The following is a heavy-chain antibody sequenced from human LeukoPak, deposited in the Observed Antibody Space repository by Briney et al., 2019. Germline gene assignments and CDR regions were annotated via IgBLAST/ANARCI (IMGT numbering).Heavy chain of an antibody. CDR1: AFAFSHAW. CDR3: SSYLPI. CDR2: IKSKTDGGTT. V-gene: IGHV3-15*01. J-gene: IGHJ4*02. Sequence: PGGSLRLSCAVSAFAFSHAWMNWVRQAPGKGLEWVGRIKSKTDGGTTDYAAPLKGRFTISRDDSKTTVYLQMNSLKTEDTAVYYCSSYLPIRGQGSLVTVSS.